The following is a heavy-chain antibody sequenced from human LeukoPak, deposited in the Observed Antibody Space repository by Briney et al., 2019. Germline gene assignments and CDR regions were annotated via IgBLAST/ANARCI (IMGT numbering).Heavy chain of an antibody. J-gene: IGHJ5*02. Sequence: PGGSPRLSCAASGFTFDDYAMHWVRQAPGKGLEWVSLISGDGGSTYYADSVKGRFTISRDNSKNSLYLQMNSLRTEDTALYYCAKDIIPLSRASHNWFDPWGQGTLVTVSS. D-gene: IGHD5-12*01. CDR3: AKDIIPLSRASHNWFDP. V-gene: IGHV3-43*02. CDR1: GFTFDDYA. CDR2: ISGDGGST.